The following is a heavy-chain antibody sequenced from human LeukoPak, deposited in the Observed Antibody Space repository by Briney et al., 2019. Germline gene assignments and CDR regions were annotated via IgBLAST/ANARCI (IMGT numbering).Heavy chain of an antibody. D-gene: IGHD6-13*01. CDR1: GFTFSSYA. V-gene: IGHV3-64D*06. CDR2: ISSNGGST. J-gene: IGHJ3*02. CDR3: MRQQLEWAFDI. Sequence: GGSLRLSCSASGFTFSSYAMHWVRQAPGKGLEYVSAISSNGGSTYYADSVKGRFTISRDNSKNTLYLQMSSLRAEDTAVYYCMRQQLEWAFDIWGQGTMVTASS.